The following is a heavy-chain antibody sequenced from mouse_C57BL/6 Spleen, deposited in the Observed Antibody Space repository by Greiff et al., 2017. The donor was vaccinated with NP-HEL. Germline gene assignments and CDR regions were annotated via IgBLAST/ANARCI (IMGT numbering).Heavy chain of an antibody. CDR1: GFTFSDYG. CDR2: ISSGSSTI. CDR3: ANLDSSGPFAY. V-gene: IGHV5-17*01. Sequence: EVQRVESGGGLVKPGGSLKLSCAASGFTFSDYGMHWVRQAPEKGLEWVAYISSGSSTIYYADTVKGRFTISRDNAKNTLFLQMTSLRSEDTAMYYCANLDSSGPFAYWGQGTLVTVSA. J-gene: IGHJ3*01. D-gene: IGHD3-2*02.